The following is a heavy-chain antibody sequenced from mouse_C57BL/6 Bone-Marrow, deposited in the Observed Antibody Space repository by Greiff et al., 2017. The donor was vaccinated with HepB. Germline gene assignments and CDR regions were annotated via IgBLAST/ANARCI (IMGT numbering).Heavy chain of an antibody. D-gene: IGHD2-3*01. CDR1: GYTFTDYN. CDR2: INPNNGGT. V-gene: IGHV1-22*01. Sequence: EVQLVESGPELVKPGASVKMSCKASGYTFTDYNMHWVKQSHGKSLEWIGYINPNNGGTSYNQKFKGKATLTVNKSSSTAYMELRSLTSEDSAVYYCARSGDGYSHYAMDYWGQGTSVTVSS. J-gene: IGHJ4*01. CDR3: ARSGDGYSHYAMDY.